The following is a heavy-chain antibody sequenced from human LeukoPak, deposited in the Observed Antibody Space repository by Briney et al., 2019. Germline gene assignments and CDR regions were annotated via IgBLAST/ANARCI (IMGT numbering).Heavy chain of an antibody. V-gene: IGHV3-48*01. Sequence: GGSLRLSCAASGFTFSSYSMHWVRQAPGKGLEWVSYISSSSSTIYYADSVKGRFTISRDNAKNSLYLQMNSLRAEDTAVYYCARSTNAATIPRRAFDIWGQGTMVTVSS. CDR3: ARSTNAATIPRRAFDI. CDR2: ISSSSSTI. CDR1: GFTFSSYS. D-gene: IGHD5-12*01. J-gene: IGHJ3*02.